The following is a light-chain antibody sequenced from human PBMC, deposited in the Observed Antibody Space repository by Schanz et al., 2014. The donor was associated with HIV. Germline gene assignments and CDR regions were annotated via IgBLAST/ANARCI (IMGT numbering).Light chain of an antibody. CDR1: SSDVGGYEY. J-gene: IGLJ1*01. V-gene: IGLV2-11*01. Sequence: QSALTQPRSVSGSPGQSVTISCTGTSSDVGGYEYVSWYQQHPGKAPKLMIYDVSKRPSGVPDRFSGSKSGNTASLTISGLQAEDEADYYCCSYAGSSTYVFGTGTKVTVL. CDR2: DVS. CDR3: CSYAGSSTYV.